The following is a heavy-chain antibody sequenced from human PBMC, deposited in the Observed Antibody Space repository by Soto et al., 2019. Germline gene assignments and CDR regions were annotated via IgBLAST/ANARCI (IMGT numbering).Heavy chain of an antibody. D-gene: IGHD3-22*01. CDR1: GYTLTELS. Sequence: GASVKVSCKLSGYTLTELSMHWVRHAPGKGREWMGGFDPEDGETIYAQKFQGRVTMTEATSTDTYYMELSTLTSNDTPVYDCAPPRGYDSSGYPPGMDVWGQGTTVTVSS. V-gene: IGHV1-24*01. CDR2: FDPEDGET. J-gene: IGHJ6*02. CDR3: APPRGYDSSGYPPGMDV.